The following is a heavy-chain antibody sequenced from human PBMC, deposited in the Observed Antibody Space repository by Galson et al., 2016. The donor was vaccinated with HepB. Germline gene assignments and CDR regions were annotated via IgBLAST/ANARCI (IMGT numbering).Heavy chain of an antibody. CDR2: IYPGDSNT. CDR1: RYNFTNYW. V-gene: IGHV5-51*01. D-gene: IGHD2-15*01. Sequence: QSGAEVKKPGESLKIPCKGSRYNFTNYWIGWVRQVPGEGLEWMGIIYPGDSNTRYNPSFEGQITISADGSFSTAYLQWSSLKASDTAMYYCGRRGGRDLFDYWGQGILVTVSS. CDR3: GRRGGRDLFDY. J-gene: IGHJ4*01.